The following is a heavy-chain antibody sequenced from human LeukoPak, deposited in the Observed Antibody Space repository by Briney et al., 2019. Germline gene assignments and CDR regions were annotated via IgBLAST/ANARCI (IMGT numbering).Heavy chain of an antibody. CDR3: ARHGSGYDLFFDY. V-gene: IGHV4-59*08. Sequence: SETLSLTCTVSGGSISSYYWSWIRQPPGKGLEWIGYIYYSGSTNYNPSLKSRVTISVDTSKNQFSLKVRSVTAADTAVYFCARHGSGYDLFFDYWGQGTLVTVSS. J-gene: IGHJ4*02. CDR1: GGSISSYY. CDR2: IYYSGST. D-gene: IGHD5-12*01.